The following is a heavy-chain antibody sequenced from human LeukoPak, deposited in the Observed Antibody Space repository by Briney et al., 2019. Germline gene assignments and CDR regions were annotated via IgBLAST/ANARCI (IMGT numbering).Heavy chain of an antibody. D-gene: IGHD3-3*01. V-gene: IGHV3-7*01. CDR1: GFTVSSNY. CDR2: IKQDGTEK. J-gene: IGHJ4*02. CDR3: ARVGTVPLRFLERLSIFDY. Sequence: PGGSLRLSCAASGFTVSSNYMSWVRQAPGKGPEWEANIKQDGTEKYYVDSVKGRFTISRDNAKNSLYLQMNSLRAEDTAVYYCARVGTVPLRFLERLSIFDYWGQGTLVTVSS.